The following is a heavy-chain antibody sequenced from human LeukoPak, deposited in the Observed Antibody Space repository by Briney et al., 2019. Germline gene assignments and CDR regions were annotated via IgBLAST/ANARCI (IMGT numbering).Heavy chain of an antibody. J-gene: IGHJ3*02. Sequence: AGGSLRLSCAASGFTFSNYGMHWVRQAPGKGLEWVGRIKSKTDGGTTDYAAPVKGRFTISRDDSKNTLYLQMNSLKTEDTAVYYCTTGGNVIVAGTRAFDIWGQGTLVTVSS. V-gene: IGHV3-15*01. D-gene: IGHD5-12*01. CDR1: GFTFSNYG. CDR3: TTGGNVIVAGTRAFDI. CDR2: IKSKTDGGTT.